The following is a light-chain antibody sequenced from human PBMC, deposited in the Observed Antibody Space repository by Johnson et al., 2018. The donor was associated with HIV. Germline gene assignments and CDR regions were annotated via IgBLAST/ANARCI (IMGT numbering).Light chain of an antibody. J-gene: IGLJ1*01. Sequence: QSILTQPPSVSAAPGQKVSISCSGSSSNIGNNYVSWYQQLPGTAPKLLIYDNNKRPSGIPDRFSGSKSGTSATLGITGLQTGDAADDYCGIWDRSLSVGYGFGAGTSVT. V-gene: IGLV1-51*01. CDR1: SSNIGNNY. CDR3: GIWDRSLSVGYG. CDR2: DNN.